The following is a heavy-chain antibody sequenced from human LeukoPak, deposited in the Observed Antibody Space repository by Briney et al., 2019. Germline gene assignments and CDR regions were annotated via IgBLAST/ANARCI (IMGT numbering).Heavy chain of an antibody. CDR2: ISYDGSNK. J-gene: IGHJ4*02. V-gene: IGHV3-30*18. D-gene: IGHD6-13*01. Sequence: GSLRLSCAASGFTFSSYGMHWVRQAPGKGLEWVASISYDGSNKYYADSVKGRFTISRDNSKNTLYLQMNSLRAEDTSIYYCAKSGTRSSWSPRLKTYFDYWGQGTLVTVSS. CDR3: AKSGTRSSWSPRLKTYFDY. CDR1: GFTFSSYG.